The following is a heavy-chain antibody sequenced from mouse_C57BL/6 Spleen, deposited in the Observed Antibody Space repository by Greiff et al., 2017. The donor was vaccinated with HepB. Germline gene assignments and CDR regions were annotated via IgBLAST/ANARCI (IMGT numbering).Heavy chain of an antibody. V-gene: IGHV5-17*01. J-gene: IGHJ4*01. Sequence: EVQLVESGGGLVQPKGSLKLSCAASGFTFSDYGMHWVRQAPEKGLEWVAYISSGSSTIYYADTVKGRFTITRDNAKNTLFLQMTSLRSEDTAMYYCARELPGAMDYWGQGTSVTVSS. D-gene: IGHD1-1*01. CDR2: ISSGSSTI. CDR3: ARELPGAMDY. CDR1: GFTFSDYG.